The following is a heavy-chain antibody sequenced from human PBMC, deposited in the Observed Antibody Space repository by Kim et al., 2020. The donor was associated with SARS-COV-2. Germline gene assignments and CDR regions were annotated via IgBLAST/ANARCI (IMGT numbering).Heavy chain of an antibody. D-gene: IGHD2-21*02. J-gene: IGHJ4*02. CDR2: LYYSGDI. V-gene: IGHV4-39*01. CDR3: ARIGLYGTAILVDY. Sequence: SETLSLTCTVSGASIATTYYWGWIRQPPGKGLEWIGSLYYSGDIYYNPSLKGRVTISVDTSRNQFSLKLNSVTAADRAVYYCARIGLYGTAILVDYWGQGTLVTVS. CDR1: GASIATTYY.